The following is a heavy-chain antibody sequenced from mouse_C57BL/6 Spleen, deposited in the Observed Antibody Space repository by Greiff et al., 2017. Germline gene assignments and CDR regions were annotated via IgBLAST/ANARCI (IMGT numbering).Heavy chain of an antibody. V-gene: IGHV1-69*01. CDR3: AGALRGDFDV. Sequence: VQLQQPGAELVMPGASVKLSCKASGYTFTSYWMHWVKQRPGQGLEWIGEIDPSDSYTNYNQKFKGKSTLTVDKSSSTAYMQLSSLTSEDSAVYYCAGALRGDFDVWGTGTTVTVSS. J-gene: IGHJ1*03. D-gene: IGHD1-1*01. CDR1: GYTFTSYW. CDR2: IDPSDSYT.